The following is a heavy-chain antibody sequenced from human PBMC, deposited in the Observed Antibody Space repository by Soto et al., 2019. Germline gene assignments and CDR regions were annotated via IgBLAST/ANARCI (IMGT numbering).Heavy chain of an antibody. CDR2: INHSGST. CDR3: ARGRERGYTAKTLGDY. Sequence: SETLSLTCAVYCGSFSGYYWSWIRQPPGKGLEWIGEINHSGSTNYNPSLKSRVTISVDTSKNQFSLKLSSVTAADTAVYYCARGRERGYTAKTLGDYWGQGTLVTVS. V-gene: IGHV4-34*01. CDR1: CGSFSGYY. D-gene: IGHD5-12*01. J-gene: IGHJ4*02.